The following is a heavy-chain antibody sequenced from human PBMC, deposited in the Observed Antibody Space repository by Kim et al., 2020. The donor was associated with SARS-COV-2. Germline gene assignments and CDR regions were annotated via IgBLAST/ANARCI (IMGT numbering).Heavy chain of an antibody. V-gene: IGHV4-39*07. CDR3: ARDDFSEYSSGWYSPRVRYFDY. J-gene: IGHJ4*02. CDR1: GGSISSTNYY. D-gene: IGHD6-19*01. Sequence: SETLSLTCTVSGGSISSTNYYWGWIRQPPGKGLEWIASMYYSGSTYYNPSLKSRVTISVDTSKNQFSLKLSSVTAADTAVYYCARDDFSEYSSGWYSPRVRYFDYWGQGTLVTVSS. CDR2: MYYSGST.